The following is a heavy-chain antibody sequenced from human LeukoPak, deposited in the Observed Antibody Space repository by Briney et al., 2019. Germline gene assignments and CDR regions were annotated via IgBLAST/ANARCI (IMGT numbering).Heavy chain of an antibody. D-gene: IGHD3-22*01. CDR2: INHSGST. CDR3: GYYDSSGYVDY. CDR1: GGSFSGYY. V-gene: IGHV4-34*01. J-gene: IGHJ4*02. Sequence: SETLSLTCAVYGGSFSGYYWSWIRQPPGKGLEWIGEINHSGSTNYNPSLKSRVTISVDTSKNQFSLKLSSVTAADTAVYYCGYYDSSGYVDYWGQGTLVTVSS.